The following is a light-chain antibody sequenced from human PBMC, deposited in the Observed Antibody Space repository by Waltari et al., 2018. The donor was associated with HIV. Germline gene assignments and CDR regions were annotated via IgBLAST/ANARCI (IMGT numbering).Light chain of an antibody. V-gene: IGLV1-40*01. J-gene: IGLJ2*01. CDR1: SSNIGAGYD. CDR2: GNS. Sequence: QSVLTQPPSVSGAPGQRVTISCTGSSSNIGAGYDVHWYQQLPGTAPKLLIYGNSNRPSGVPDRFSGSKSGTSASRASTGLQAEDEADYYCQSYDSSLSVVFGGGTKLTVL. CDR3: QSYDSSLSVV.